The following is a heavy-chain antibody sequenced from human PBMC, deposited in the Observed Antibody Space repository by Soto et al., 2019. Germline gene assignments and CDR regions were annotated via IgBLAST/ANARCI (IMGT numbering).Heavy chain of an antibody. V-gene: IGHV1-2*02. Sequence: ALVQVSGNASGYTFSDYYMHWVRQAPGQGLGWMGWINAHSGGTTYTQKFQGRVTMTSDTSISTAYRELSRLSSDYTAIYYCARLQIEVAGTNWGQVPLGTVS. CDR2: INAHSGGT. D-gene: IGHD6-19*01. J-gene: IGHJ4*02. CDR3: ARLQIEVAGTN. CDR1: GYTFSDYY.